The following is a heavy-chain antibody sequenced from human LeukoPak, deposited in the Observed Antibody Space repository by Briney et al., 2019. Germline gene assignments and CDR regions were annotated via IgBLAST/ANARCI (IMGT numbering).Heavy chain of an antibody. Sequence: PSETLSLTCTVSGGSISSSSYYWGWIRQPPGKGLEWIGNIYYTGSTYYNPSLKRRVTISVDTSKSQFSLRLRSVTAAGTTVYYCARLFYYDTSGYSHTTYYFDFWGQGTLVPVSS. J-gene: IGHJ4*02. V-gene: IGHV4-39*01. CDR1: GGSISSSSYY. D-gene: IGHD3-22*01. CDR2: IYYTGST. CDR3: ARLFYYDTSGYSHTTYYFDF.